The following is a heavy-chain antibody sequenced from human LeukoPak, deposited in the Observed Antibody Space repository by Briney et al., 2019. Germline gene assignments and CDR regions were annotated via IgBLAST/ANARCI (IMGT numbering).Heavy chain of an antibody. CDR3: ARSPVYYDILTGYSNWFDP. CDR1: GGSISSYY. D-gene: IGHD3-9*01. J-gene: IGHJ5*02. CDR2: IYYSGST. V-gene: IGHV4-59*01. Sequence: SETLSLTCTVSGGSISSYYWSWVRQPPGKGLEWIWYIYYSGSTNYNPSLKSRATISVDTSKNQFSLKLSSVTAADTAVYYCARSPVYYDILTGYSNWFDPWGQGTLVTVSS.